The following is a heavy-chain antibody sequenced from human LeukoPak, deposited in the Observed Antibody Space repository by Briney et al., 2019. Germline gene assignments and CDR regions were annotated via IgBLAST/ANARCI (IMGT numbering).Heavy chain of an antibody. CDR3: AASITMVRGARYY. J-gene: IGHJ4*02. D-gene: IGHD3-10*01. Sequence: GGSLRLSCAASGFTFSSYEMNWVRQAPGKGLEWVANIKQDGSEKYYVDSVKGRFTISRDNAKNSLYLQMNSLRAEDTAVYYCAASITMVRGARYYWGQGTLVTVSS. V-gene: IGHV3-7*01. CDR1: GFTFSSYE. CDR2: IKQDGSEK.